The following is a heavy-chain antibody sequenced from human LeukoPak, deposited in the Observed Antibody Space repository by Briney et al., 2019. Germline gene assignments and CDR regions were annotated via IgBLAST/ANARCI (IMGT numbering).Heavy chain of an antibody. CDR1: GFTFSSYS. CDR2: ISSSSSYI. Sequence: GGSLRLSCAASGFTFSSYSMNWVRQAPGKGLEWVSSISSSSSYIYYADSVKGRFTISRDNAKNSLYLQMNSLRAEDTAVYYCARDISDYYDSSGPRGHDAFDIWGQGTMVTVSS. V-gene: IGHV3-21*01. CDR3: ARDISDYYDSSGPRGHDAFDI. J-gene: IGHJ3*02. D-gene: IGHD3-22*01.